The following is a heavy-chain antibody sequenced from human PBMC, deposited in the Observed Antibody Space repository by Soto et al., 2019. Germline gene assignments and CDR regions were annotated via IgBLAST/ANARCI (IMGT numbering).Heavy chain of an antibody. Sequence: VGSLRLSCAASGFTFRNYHMSWVRQAPGKGLEWVGNVGQDGRQKYYVDSVRGRFTISRDNAKNSVFLEMNSLRVEDTAVYYCATDSPSDHRGQGTPLTVS. J-gene: IGHJ4*02. CDR2: VGQDGRQK. CDR3: ATDSPSDH. D-gene: IGHD5-18*01. CDR1: GFTFRNYH. V-gene: IGHV3-7*03.